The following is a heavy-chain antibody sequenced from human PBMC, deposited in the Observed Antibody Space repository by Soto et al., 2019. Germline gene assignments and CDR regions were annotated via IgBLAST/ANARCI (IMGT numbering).Heavy chain of an antibody. D-gene: IGHD1-1*01. CDR3: VKGYWKGDV. V-gene: IGHV3-23*01. J-gene: IGHJ6*02. CDR2: IRGSGGSI. Sequence: EVQLLESGGGLVQPGGSLRLSCAASGFTFSPYAMNWGRQAPGNGLEWGSAIRGSGGSIQYADSVTGRCTISRDNSKNTLYLQMNSLRDKDTAVYHCVKGYWKGDVWGQGTTVTVSS. CDR1: GFTFSPYA.